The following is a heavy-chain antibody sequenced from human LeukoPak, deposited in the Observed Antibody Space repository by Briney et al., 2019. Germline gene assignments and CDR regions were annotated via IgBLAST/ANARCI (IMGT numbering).Heavy chain of an antibody. J-gene: IGHJ3*02. V-gene: IGHV4-39*01. D-gene: IGHD4-11*01. CDR1: GGSISSSSYY. CDR3: ARQPVTPDDAFDI. CDR2: IYYSGST. Sequence: SETLSLTCTVSGGSISSSSYYWGWIRQPPGKGLEWIGSIYYSGSTYYNPSLKSRVTISVDTSKNQFSLKLSSVTAADTAVYYCARQPVTPDDAFDIWGQGTMVTVSS.